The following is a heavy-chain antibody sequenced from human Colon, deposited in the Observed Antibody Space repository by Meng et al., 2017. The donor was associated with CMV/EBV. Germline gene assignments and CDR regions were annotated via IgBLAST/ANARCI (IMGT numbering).Heavy chain of an antibody. J-gene: IGHJ6*02. Sequence: ASVNVSCKASGYIFTAYYMLWIRQAPGQGLECMGWMNPNSGGTMPAQKFKGRVTMTRDTSIATAYMELSRLTPDDTAVYYCVRDLKATSVTTRGLYGMDIWGQGTTVTVSS. D-gene: IGHD4-11*01. CDR1: GYIFTAYY. V-gene: IGHV1-2*02. CDR2: MNPNSGGT. CDR3: VRDLKATSVTTRGLYGMDI.